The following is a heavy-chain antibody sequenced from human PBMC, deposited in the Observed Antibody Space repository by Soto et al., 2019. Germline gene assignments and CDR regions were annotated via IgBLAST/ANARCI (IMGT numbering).Heavy chain of an antibody. J-gene: IGHJ6*02. D-gene: IGHD1-26*01. CDR3: VKEGGKHWELLSYYYGMDV. V-gene: IGHV3-23*01. CDR2: ISGSGGST. CDR1: GFTFSSYA. Sequence: PGGSLRLSCAASGFTFSSYAMSWVRQAPGKGLEWVSAISGSGGSTYYADSVKGRFTISRDNSKNTLYLQMNSLRAEDTAVYYCVKEGGKHWELLSYYYGMDVWGQGTTVTVSS.